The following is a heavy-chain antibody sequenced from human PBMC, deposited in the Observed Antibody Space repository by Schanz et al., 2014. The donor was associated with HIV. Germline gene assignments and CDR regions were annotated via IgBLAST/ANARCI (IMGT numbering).Heavy chain of an antibody. V-gene: IGHV1-18*01. CDR1: GYIFTNYG. CDR3: ARAGITMVHWRYFDS. Sequence: QVHLVQSGAELKKPGASVTVSCETSGYIFTNYGISWMRQAPGQGLEWMGWISAYNGNTNYAQKPQGRVTMTRNTSISTAYMELSSLRSEDTAVYYCARAGITMVHWRYFDSWGQGTLVTVSS. J-gene: IGHJ4*02. CDR2: ISAYNGNT. D-gene: IGHD3-10*01.